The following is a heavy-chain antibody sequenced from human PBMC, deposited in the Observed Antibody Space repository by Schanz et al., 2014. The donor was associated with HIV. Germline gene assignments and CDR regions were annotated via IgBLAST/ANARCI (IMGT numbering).Heavy chain of an antibody. D-gene: IGHD6-25*01. CDR1: GFIFSDYS. CDR2: MSYDGRNE. V-gene: IGHV3-30*18. CDR3: AKVRRLLTRWDWFDP. J-gene: IGHJ5*02. Sequence: VQLAESGGRLEQPGGSLRLSCAASGFIFSDYSMNWVRQAPGKGLECVASMSYDGRNEHYVDSVKGRFTISRDNSKNTLYLRMNRLRVEDSAVYYCAKVRRLLTRWDWFDPWGQGTLVTVSS.